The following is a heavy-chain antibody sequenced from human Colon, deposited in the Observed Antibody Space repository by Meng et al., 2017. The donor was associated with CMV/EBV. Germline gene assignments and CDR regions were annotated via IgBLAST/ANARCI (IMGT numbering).Heavy chain of an antibody. V-gene: IGHV1-18*01. CDR1: GYTFTSYG. CDR2: ISAYNGNT. D-gene: IGHD1-7*01. Sequence: ASVKVSCKASGYTFTSYGISWVRQAPGQGLEWMGWISAYNGNTNYAQKLQGRVTMTTDTSTSTAYMELSSLRSEDTAVYYCASPRESGTGYYFDYWGQGTLVTVSS. CDR3: ASPRESGTGYYFDY. J-gene: IGHJ4*02.